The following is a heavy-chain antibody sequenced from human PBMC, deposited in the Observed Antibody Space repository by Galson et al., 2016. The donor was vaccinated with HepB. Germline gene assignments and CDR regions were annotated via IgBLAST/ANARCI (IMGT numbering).Heavy chain of an antibody. CDR2: IDWDGDQ. CDR1: GFSLTTRGMC. CDR3: ARFDFGGNFLDY. Sequence: PALVKPTQTLTLPCTFTGFSLTTRGMCVSWIRQPPGKALEWLALIDWDGDQYSTTSLKTRLTISKDTSKNQVLLTMTNMDPVDTATYYCARFDFGGNFLDYWGQGTLVTVSS. D-gene: IGHD4-23*01. V-gene: IGHV2-70*01. J-gene: IGHJ4*02.